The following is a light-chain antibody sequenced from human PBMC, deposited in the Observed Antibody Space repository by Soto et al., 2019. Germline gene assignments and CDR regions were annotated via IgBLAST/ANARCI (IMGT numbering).Light chain of an antibody. CDR1: QSLVYSDGNTY. J-gene: IGKJ4*01. CDR2: KVS. CDR3: MQGTHWPLT. V-gene: IGKV2-30*01. Sequence: DVVMTQSPLSLPVTLGQPASISCRSSQSLVYSDGNTYLSWFQQRPGQSPRRLIYKVSNRGSGVPDSFSGSGSGTDFTLEISRVEAEDVGVSYCMQGTHWPLTFGGGTKVEIK.